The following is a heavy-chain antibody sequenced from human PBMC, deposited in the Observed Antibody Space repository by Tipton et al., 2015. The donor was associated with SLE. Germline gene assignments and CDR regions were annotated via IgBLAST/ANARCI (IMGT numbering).Heavy chain of an antibody. CDR2: INHSGST. CDR1: GGSISSSSYY. V-gene: IGHV4-39*07. Sequence: TLSLTCTVSGGSISSSSYYWSWIRQPPGKGLEWIGEINHSGSTNYNPSLKSRVTISVDTSKNQFSLKLSSVTAADTAVYYCARTRYSGYDPFDYWGQGTLVTVSS. CDR3: ARTRYSGYDPFDY. J-gene: IGHJ4*02. D-gene: IGHD5-12*01.